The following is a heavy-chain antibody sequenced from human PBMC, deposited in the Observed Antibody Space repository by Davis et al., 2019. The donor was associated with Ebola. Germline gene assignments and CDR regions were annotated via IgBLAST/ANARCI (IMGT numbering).Heavy chain of an antibody. CDR3: ARGLVFGRRYYYYGMDV. CDR2: INHSGST. J-gene: IGHJ6*02. V-gene: IGHV4-34*01. D-gene: IGHD3/OR15-3a*01. Sequence: SETLSLTCAVYGGSFSGYYWSWIRQPPGKGLEWIGEINHSGSTNYNPSLKSRVTISVDTSKNQFSLKLSSVTAADTAVYYCARGLVFGRRYYYYGMDVWGQGTTVTVSS. CDR1: GGSFSGYY.